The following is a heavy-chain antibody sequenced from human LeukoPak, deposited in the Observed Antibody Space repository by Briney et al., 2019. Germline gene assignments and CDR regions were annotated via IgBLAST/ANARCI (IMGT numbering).Heavy chain of an antibody. Sequence: GGSLRLSCAAPGFTFSDYYMSWIRQAPGKGLEWVSYISSSGSTIYYADSVKGRFTISRDNAKNSLYLQMNSLRAEDTAVYYCARALVASYSYYYYYMDVWGKGTTVTVSS. CDR1: GFTFSDYY. CDR3: ARALVASYSYYYYYMDV. V-gene: IGHV3-11*04. J-gene: IGHJ6*03. CDR2: ISSSGSTI. D-gene: IGHD3-10*01.